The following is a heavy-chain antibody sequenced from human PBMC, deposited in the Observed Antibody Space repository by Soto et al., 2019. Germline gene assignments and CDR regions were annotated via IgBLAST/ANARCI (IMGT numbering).Heavy chain of an antibody. V-gene: IGHV3-49*04. CDR3: TRASSLDFDF. D-gene: IGHD3-16*01. CDR1: GFTFGDYA. J-gene: IGHJ4*02. CDR2: IRRNAYGGTT. Sequence: GGSLRLSCTTSGFTFGDYALSWVRQAPGKGLEWVGFIRRNAYGGTTDYAASVKGRFTISRDDSKSIAYLQMNSLRTEDTALYYCTRASSLDFDFWGQGTLVTVYS.